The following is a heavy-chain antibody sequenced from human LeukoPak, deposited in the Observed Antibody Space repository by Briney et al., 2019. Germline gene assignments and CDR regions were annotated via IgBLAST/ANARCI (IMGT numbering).Heavy chain of an antibody. D-gene: IGHD3-10*01. J-gene: IGHJ4*02. V-gene: IGHV3-48*03. Sequence: GGSLRLSCAASGFTFSSYGMHWVRQPPGKGLEWVSYIDSSGTAMYYADSVRGRFTISRDNGKNSVYLQLNSLRADDTAVYYCARATGRFGELLHFDYWGQGSLVTVSS. CDR2: IDSSGTAM. CDR3: ARATGRFGELLHFDY. CDR1: GFTFSSYG.